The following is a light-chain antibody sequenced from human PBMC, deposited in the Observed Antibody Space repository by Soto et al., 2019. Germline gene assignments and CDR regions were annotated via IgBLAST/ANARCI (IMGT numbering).Light chain of an antibody. CDR3: SSYTSSSTVV. CDR2: EVS. CDR1: SSDVGGYNY. Sequence: QSVLTQPASVSGSPGQSITISCTGTSSDVGGYNYVSWYQQHPGKAPKLMIYEVSKWPSGVSNRFSGSKSGNTASLTISGLQAEDEADYYCSSYTSSSTVVFGGGTQLTVL. J-gene: IGLJ2*01. V-gene: IGLV2-14*01.